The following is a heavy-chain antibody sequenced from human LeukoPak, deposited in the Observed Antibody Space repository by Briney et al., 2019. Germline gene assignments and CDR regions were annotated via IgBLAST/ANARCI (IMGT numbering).Heavy chain of an antibody. V-gene: IGHV3-15*01. D-gene: IGHD2-21*02. CDR1: GFTISNAW. J-gene: IGHJ4*02. Sequence: GGSLRLSCAASGFTISNAWMSWVRQAPGKGLDWVGRLKSKIDGGTTDYAAPVKGRFTISRDDSKNTLYLQMNSLKTEDTAAYYCTTMSSVSTIDYWGQGTLVTVSS. CDR3: TTMSSVSTIDY. CDR2: LKSKIDGGTT.